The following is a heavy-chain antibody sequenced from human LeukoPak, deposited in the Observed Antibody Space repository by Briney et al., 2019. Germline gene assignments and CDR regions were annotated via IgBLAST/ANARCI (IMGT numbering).Heavy chain of an antibody. V-gene: IGHV3-23*01. D-gene: IGHD1-26*01. CDR1: GFTFSSYG. J-gene: IGHJ6*03. Sequence: HPGGTLRLSCAASGFTFSSYGMSWVRQAPGKGLEWVSTISGSGGRTYYADSVKGRFTISRDNSKNTLYLQMNSLRAEDTAVYYCAKDDGGSYYPYYYYMDVWGKGTTVTIPS. CDR2: ISGSGGRT. CDR3: AKDDGGSYYPYYYYMDV.